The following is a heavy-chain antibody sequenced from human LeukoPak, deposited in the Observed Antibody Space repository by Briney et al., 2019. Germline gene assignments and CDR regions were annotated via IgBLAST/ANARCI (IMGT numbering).Heavy chain of an antibody. CDR2: IHTSGST. D-gene: IGHD3-22*01. CDR3: ARDQYYYDSSGYLTFDY. CDR1: GGSISSYY. J-gene: IGHJ4*02. V-gene: IGHV4-4*07. Sequence: SETLSLTCTVSGGSISSYYWSWIRQPAGKGLEWIGRIHTSGSTNYNPSLKSRVTMSVDTSKNQFSLKLSSVTAADTAVYYCARDQYYYDSSGYLTFDYWGQGTLVTVSS.